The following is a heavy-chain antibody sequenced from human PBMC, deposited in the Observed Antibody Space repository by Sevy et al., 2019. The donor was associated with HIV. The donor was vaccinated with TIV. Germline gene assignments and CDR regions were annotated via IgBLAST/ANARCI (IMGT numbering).Heavy chain of an antibody. D-gene: IGHD3-10*01. CDR1: GYTFTRNY. Sequence: ASVKVSCKASGYTFTRNYIHWVRQAPGQGLEGMGWISPNSGGTKYAHNFQGRVTMTRDTSITKAYMELSRLRSDDTAVYYCARIYYGGYYFDYWGQGTLVTVSS. CDR3: ARIYYGGYYFDY. CDR2: ISPNSGGT. V-gene: IGHV1-2*02. J-gene: IGHJ4*02.